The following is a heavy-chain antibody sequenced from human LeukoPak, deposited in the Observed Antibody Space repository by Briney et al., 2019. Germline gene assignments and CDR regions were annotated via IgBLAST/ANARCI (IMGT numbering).Heavy chain of an antibody. D-gene: IGHD2-15*01. V-gene: IGHV3-23*01. CDR1: GFTFNNYA. CDR3: AKAPPAATNYYYGMDV. Sequence: GGSLRLSCAASGFTFNNYAMTWGRQAPGKGLEWVSAVSGRGDATYYADSVKGRFTISRDDSKNTLYLQMNSLRAEDTAVYHCAKAPPAATNYYYGMDVWGQGTTVTVSS. CDR2: VSGRGDAT. J-gene: IGHJ6*02.